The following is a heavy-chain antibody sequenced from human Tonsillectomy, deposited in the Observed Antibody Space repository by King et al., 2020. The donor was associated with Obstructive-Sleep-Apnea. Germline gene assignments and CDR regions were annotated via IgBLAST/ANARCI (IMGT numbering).Heavy chain of an antibody. CDR3: ARGLGENYDILTGYYTTPSYYYYGMDV. D-gene: IGHD3-9*01. Sequence: VKLVESGGGVVQPGRSLRLSCAASGFTFSSYGMHWVRQAPGKGLEWVAVIWYDGSNKYYADSVKGRFTISRDNSKNTLYLQMNSLRAEDTPVYYCARGLGENYDILTGYYTTPSYYYYGMDVWGQGTTVTVSS. CDR1: GFTFSSYG. V-gene: IGHV3-33*01. J-gene: IGHJ6*02. CDR2: IWYDGSNK.